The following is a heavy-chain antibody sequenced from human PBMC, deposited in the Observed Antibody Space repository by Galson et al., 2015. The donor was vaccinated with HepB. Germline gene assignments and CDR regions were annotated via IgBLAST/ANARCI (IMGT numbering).Heavy chain of an antibody. Sequence: LSLTCTVSGGSITNYYWSWIQQPAGKGLEWIGRIYSGGDTYYNPSLESRVTMSVDTSKNQFSLELRSVIAADTAVYYCARDAYYFDTSGYYQTDYWGQGTLVTVSS. D-gene: IGHD3-22*01. CDR1: GGSITNYY. J-gene: IGHJ4*02. CDR3: ARDAYYFDTSGYYQTDY. CDR2: IYSGGDT. V-gene: IGHV4-4*07.